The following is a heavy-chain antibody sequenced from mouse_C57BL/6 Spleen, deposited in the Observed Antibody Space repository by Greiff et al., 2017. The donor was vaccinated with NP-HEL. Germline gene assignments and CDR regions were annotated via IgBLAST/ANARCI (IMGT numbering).Heavy chain of an antibody. J-gene: IGHJ2*01. V-gene: IGHV7-1*01. CDR3: ARAPYDGYYFDY. CDR2: SRNKANDYTT. CDR1: GFTFSDFY. Sequence: EVKLMESGGGLVQSGRSLRLSCATSGFTFSDFYMEWVRQAPGKGLEWIAASRNKANDYTTEYSASVKGRLIVSRDTSQSILYLQMNALRAEDTAIYYCARAPYDGYYFDYWGQGTTLTVSS. D-gene: IGHD2-3*01.